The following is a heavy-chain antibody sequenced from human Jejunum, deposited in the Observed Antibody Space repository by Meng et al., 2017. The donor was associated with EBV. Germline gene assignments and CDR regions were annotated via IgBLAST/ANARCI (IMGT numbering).Heavy chain of an antibody. CDR3: VRGGDYCLVY. CDR1: GDSIDSRNW. J-gene: IGHJ4*02. Sequence: QVQLQVSGPGLVRPWGTLSLTCAVSGDSIDSRNWWSWVRQSPERGLEWIGEIYYSGSTNYNPSLKSRVTILVDRSENHFSLHLSSVTAADTAVYYCVRGGDYCLVYWGQGTLVTVSS. CDR2: IYYSGST. V-gene: IGHV4-4*02. D-gene: IGHD2-21*02.